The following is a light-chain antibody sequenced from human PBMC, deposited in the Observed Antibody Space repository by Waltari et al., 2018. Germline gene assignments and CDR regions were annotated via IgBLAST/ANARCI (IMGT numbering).Light chain of an antibody. J-gene: IGLJ2*01. CDR2: EVS. CDR3: CPYAGSSTFHVV. Sequence: QSALTQPASVSGSPGQSITISCTGTSSDVGSSNLVSWYQQHPGKATKLMIYEVSKRPSGVSNRFSGSKSGNTASLTISGLQAEDEADYYCCPYAGSSTFHVVFGGGTKLTVL. V-gene: IGLV2-23*02. CDR1: SSDVGSSNL.